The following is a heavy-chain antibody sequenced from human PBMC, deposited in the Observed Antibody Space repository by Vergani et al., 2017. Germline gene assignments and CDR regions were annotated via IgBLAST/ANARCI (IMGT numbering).Heavy chain of an antibody. J-gene: IGHJ4*02. Sequence: EVQLVESGGGLVKPGGSLRLSCAASGFTFSSYSMNWVRQAPGKGLEWVSSISSSSSYIYYADSVKGRFTISRDNAKNSLYLQMNSLRAEDTAVYYCARGLGSGPNLRFDYWGQGTLVTVSS. CDR1: GFTFSSYS. CDR2: ISSSSSYI. D-gene: IGHD6-19*01. CDR3: ARGLGSGPNLRFDY. V-gene: IGHV3-21*01.